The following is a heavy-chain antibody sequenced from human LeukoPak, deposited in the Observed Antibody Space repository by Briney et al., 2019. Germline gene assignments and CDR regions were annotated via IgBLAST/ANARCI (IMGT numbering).Heavy chain of an antibody. V-gene: IGHV3-30*03. CDR1: GFTFSRFG. CDR3: ARDSQRWSQENFYAMDV. Sequence: GGSLRLSCAASGFTFSRFGIHWVRQAPGKGLQWVALISYDGSKTYYAASVKDRFTISRDNSKNTLYLQMNSLRTDDTAVYYCARDSQRWSQENFYAMDVWGQGTTVSVSS. J-gene: IGHJ6*02. D-gene: IGHD3-3*01. CDR2: ISYDGSKT.